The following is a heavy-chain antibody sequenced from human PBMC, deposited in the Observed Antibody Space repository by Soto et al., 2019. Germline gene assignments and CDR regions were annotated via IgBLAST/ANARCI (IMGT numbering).Heavy chain of an antibody. Sequence: GGSLRLSCAASGFSFSRHSMNWVRQAPGKGLEWVSSISPTIEYIYHADSVKGRFTISRDNAKNSLYLQMDSLRADDTAVYYYATLDTAEIQTAAYWGQGTLVTVSS. CDR3: ATLDTAEIQTAAY. J-gene: IGHJ4*02. CDR2: ISPTIEYI. V-gene: IGHV3-21*01. CDR1: GFSFSRHS. D-gene: IGHD5-18*01.